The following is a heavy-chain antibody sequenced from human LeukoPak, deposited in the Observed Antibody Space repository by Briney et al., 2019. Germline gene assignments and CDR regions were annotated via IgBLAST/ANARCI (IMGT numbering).Heavy chain of an antibody. CDR1: GFTFSSYA. Sequence: PGRSLRLSCAASGFTFSSYAMHWVRQAPGKGLEWVAVISYDGSNKYYADSVKGRFTISRDNSKNTLYLQMNSLRAEDTAVYYCARDNGDSSGWYPGACLDYWGQGTLVTVSS. CDR2: ISYDGSNK. D-gene: IGHD6-19*01. V-gene: IGHV3-30-3*01. CDR3: ARDNGDSSGWYPGACLDY. J-gene: IGHJ4*02.